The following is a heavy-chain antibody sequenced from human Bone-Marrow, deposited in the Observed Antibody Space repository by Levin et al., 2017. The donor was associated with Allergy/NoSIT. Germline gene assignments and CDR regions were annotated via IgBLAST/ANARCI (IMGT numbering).Heavy chain of an antibody. CDR3: ATDTIQNWELHYGMDV. V-gene: IGHV1-69*13. Sequence: ASVKVSCKASGGTFSSYAISWVRQAPGQGLEWMGGIIPIFGTANYAQKFQGRVTITADESTSTAYMELSSLRSEDTAVYYCATDTIQNWELHYGMDVWGQGTTVTVSS. J-gene: IGHJ6*02. CDR2: IIPIFGTA. CDR1: GGTFSSYA. D-gene: IGHD1-26*01.